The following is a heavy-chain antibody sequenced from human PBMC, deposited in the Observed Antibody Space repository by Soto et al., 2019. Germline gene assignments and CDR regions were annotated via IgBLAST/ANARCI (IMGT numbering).Heavy chain of an antibody. V-gene: IGHV4-39*01. CDR1: GGSISSSSYY. J-gene: IGHJ5*02. CDR2: IYYSGST. CDR3: ASHSMAVEWKLLQWFDP. D-gene: IGHD1-26*01. Sequence: SETLSLTCTVSGGSISSSSYYWGWIRQPPGKGLEWIGSIYYSGSTYYNPSLKSRVTISVDTSKNQFSLKLSSVTAADTAVYYCASHSMAVEWKLLQWFDPWGQGTLVTVSS.